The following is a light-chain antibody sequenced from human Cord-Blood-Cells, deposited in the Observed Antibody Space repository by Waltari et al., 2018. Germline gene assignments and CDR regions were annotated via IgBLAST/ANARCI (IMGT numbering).Light chain of an antibody. CDR1: SSDVGGYNY. V-gene: IGLV2-11*01. CDR3: SSYTRSSTWV. CDR2: DVS. Sequence: QSALTQPRSVSGSPGQSVTISCTGTSSDVGGYNYVSWYQQHPGKAPKLMIYDVSKRPSGVHDRFSGSKSGNTASLTISGLQAEDEADYYCSSYTRSSTWVFGGGTKLTVL. J-gene: IGLJ3*02.